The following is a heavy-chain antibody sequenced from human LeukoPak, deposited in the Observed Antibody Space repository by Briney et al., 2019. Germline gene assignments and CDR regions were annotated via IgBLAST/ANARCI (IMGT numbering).Heavy chain of an antibody. CDR2: IYYSGST. Sequence: SETLSLTCTVSGGSISSYYWSWIRQPPGKGLEWLGYIYYSGSTNYNPSLKSRVTISVDTSKNQFSLKLSSVTAADTAVYYCALLPYYYDSSGYSYGDFDYWGQGTLVTVSS. D-gene: IGHD3-22*01. CDR1: GGSISSYY. CDR3: ALLPYYYDSSGYSYGDFDY. J-gene: IGHJ4*02. V-gene: IGHV4-59*01.